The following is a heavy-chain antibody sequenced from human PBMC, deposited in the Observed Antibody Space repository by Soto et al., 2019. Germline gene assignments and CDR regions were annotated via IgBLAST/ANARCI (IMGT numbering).Heavy chain of an antibody. D-gene: IGHD2-2*01. J-gene: IGHJ5*02. Sequence: EVQLLESGGGFVQPGGSLRLSCAASGFIFSGFAMSWVRQAPRRGLEWVSSISGSGSSTHDAESVNGRFNISRDNSKNTLYLQMNSLRAEDTAVYYCARDTDGRLAFCTSASCYGWGSWGQGTLVTVSS. CDR2: ISGSGSST. CDR1: GFIFSGFA. V-gene: IGHV3-23*01. CDR3: ARDTDGRLAFCTSASCYGWGS.